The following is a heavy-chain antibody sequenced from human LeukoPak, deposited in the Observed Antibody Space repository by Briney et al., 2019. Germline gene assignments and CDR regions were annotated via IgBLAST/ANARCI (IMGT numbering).Heavy chain of an antibody. J-gene: IGHJ4*02. CDR1: GGSISSGGYY. Sequence: PSQTLSLTCTVSGGSISSGGYYWSWIRQHPGKGLEWIGYIYYSGSTYYNPSLKSRVTISVDTSKNQFSLKLSSVTAADTAVYYCASSGTVAGLNFFDYWGQGTLVTVSS. D-gene: IGHD6-13*01. CDR2: IYYSGST. CDR3: ASSGTVAGLNFFDY. V-gene: IGHV4-31*03.